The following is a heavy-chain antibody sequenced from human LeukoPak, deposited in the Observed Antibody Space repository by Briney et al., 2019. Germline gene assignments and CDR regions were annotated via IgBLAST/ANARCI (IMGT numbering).Heavy chain of an antibody. CDR1: GFTFSSYW. V-gene: IGHV3-7*03. CDR3: ARGGPTAWY. Sequence: GGSLRLSCAASGFTFSSYWMSWVRQAPGKGLEWVANIKQDGREKYHVDSVKGRFIISRDNAKNSLYLQMNSLRAEDTAVYYCARGGPTAWYWGQGTLVTVSS. J-gene: IGHJ4*02. CDR2: IKQDGREK. D-gene: IGHD1-26*01.